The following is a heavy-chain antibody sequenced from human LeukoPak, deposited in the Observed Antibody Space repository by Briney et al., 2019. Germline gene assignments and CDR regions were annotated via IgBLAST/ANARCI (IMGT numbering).Heavy chain of an antibody. J-gene: IGHJ6*04. V-gene: IGHV3-15*01. CDR2: IKSEGEGATT. CDR3: IAHFPYFYGFDV. Sequence: GGSLRLSCASSGFTIGTAWMSWVRQAPGKGLEWLGHIKSEGEGATTDYAAPAKGRFAISRDDSKNMIYLQMSSLKMDDTAIYYCIAHFPYFYGFDVWGKRTTVTVSS. CDR1: GFTIGTAW. D-gene: IGHD3-3*02.